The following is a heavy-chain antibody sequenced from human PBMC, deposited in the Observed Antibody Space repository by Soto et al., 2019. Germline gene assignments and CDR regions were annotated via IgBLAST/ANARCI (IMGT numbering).Heavy chain of an antibody. V-gene: IGHV5-51*01. CDR3: STQIVEMLGTGFDV. J-gene: IGHJ3*01. D-gene: IGHD2-21*01. Sequence: PGESLKISCTASGYSFSSYWITWVRQAPGKGLELVGIIDPGDSDTRYSPSFQGQVTISADKSLSTAYLQWKSLRASDTAMYYCSTQIVEMLGTGFDVRGQGTMVTVSS. CDR2: IDPGDSDT. CDR1: GYSFSSYW.